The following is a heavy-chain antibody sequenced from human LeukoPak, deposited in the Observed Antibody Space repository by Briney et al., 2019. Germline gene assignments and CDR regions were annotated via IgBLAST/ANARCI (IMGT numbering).Heavy chain of an antibody. CDR1: GGSIGSSSYY. V-gene: IGHV4-39*07. D-gene: IGHD6-13*01. Sequence: SETLSLTCTVSGGSIGSSSYYWGWIRQPPGKGLEWIGSIYYSGSTYYNPSLKSRVTISVDTSKNQFSLKLSSVTAADTAVYYCATDRGGSSSWIDYWGQGTLVTVSS. CDR2: IYYSGST. J-gene: IGHJ4*02. CDR3: ATDRGGSSSWIDY.